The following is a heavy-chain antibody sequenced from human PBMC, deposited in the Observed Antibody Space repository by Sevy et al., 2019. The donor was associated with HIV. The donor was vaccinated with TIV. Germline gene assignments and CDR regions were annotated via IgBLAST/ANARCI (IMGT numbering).Heavy chain of an antibody. CDR3: TTDSARPPFDY. J-gene: IGHJ4*02. CDR1: GFTFSNAW. CDR2: IKSKTDGGTT. D-gene: IGHD6-6*01. V-gene: IGHV3-15*01. Sequence: GGSLRLSCAASGFTFSNAWMSWVRQAPGKGLEWVGRIKSKTDGGTTDYAATVTGRFTISRDDSKNTLYLQMNSLKTEDTAVYYCTTDSARPPFDYWGQGTLVTVSS.